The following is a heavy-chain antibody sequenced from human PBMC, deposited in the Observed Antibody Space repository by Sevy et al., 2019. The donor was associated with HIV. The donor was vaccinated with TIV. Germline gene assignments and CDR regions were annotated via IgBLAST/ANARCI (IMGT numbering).Heavy chain of an antibody. CDR3: ARRNDFDI. Sequence: SETLSLTCTVSGGSINSDHWNWIRQPPVKGLEWIGYVYYTGGNNYNPSLKNRVTISVDRTKNQFSLKLTSVPAADTAVYYCARRNDFDIWGQGTMVTVSS. J-gene: IGHJ3*02. V-gene: IGHV4-59*08. CDR2: VYYTGGN. CDR1: GGSINSDH.